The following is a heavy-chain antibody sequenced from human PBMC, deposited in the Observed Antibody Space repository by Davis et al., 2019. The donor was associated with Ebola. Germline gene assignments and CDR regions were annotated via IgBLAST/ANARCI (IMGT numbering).Heavy chain of an antibody. V-gene: IGHV3-11*01. J-gene: IGHJ6*02. CDR1: KFTLSSYW. CDR2: ISSSGSTI. Sequence: GGSLRLSCAASKFTLSSYWMSWIRQAPGKGLEWVSYISSSGSTIYYADSVKGRFTISRDNAKNSLYLQMNSLRAEDTAVYYCARDRGVLRLVATITNYYYYYGMDVWGQGTTVTVSS. CDR3: ARDRGVLRLVATITNYYYYYGMDV. D-gene: IGHD5-12*01.